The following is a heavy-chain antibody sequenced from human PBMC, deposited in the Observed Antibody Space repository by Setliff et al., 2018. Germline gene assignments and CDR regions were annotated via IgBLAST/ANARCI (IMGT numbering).Heavy chain of an antibody. CDR2: ISYSGNT. CDR1: GGSISSSYYY. CDR3: ARHRAVAGAYYFDF. D-gene: IGHD6-19*01. Sequence: PSETLSLTCTVSGGSISSSYYYGSWIRQPPGKGLEWIGSISYSGNTYYNASRKGRVTISRDTSKNQFSLKLTAVTAADTAIYYWARHRAVAGAYYFDFWGQGTLVTAPQ. V-gene: IGHV4-39*01. J-gene: IGHJ4*02.